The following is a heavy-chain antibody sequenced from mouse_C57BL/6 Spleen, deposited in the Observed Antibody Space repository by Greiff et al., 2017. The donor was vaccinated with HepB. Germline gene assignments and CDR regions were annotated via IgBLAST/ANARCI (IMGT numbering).Heavy chain of an antibody. Sequence: EVQLQQSGPELVKPGASVKISCKVSGYTFTDYYMNWVKQSHGKSLEWIGDINPNNGGTSYNQKFKGKATLTVDKSSSTAYMELRSLTSEDSAVYYCARSSNWERGFAYWGQGTLVTVSA. V-gene: IGHV1-26*01. CDR3: ARSSNWERGFAY. D-gene: IGHD4-1*01. CDR1: GYTFTDYY. J-gene: IGHJ3*01. CDR2: INPNNGGT.